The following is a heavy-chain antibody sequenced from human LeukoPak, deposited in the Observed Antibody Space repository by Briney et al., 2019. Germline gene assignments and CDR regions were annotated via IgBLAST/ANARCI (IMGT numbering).Heavy chain of an antibody. D-gene: IGHD3-22*01. V-gene: IGHV5-51*01. Sequence: KRGESLKISCKGSGYSFTSYWIGWVRQMPGKGLEWMGIIYPGDSDTRYSPSFQGQVTISADKSISTAYLQWSSLKASDTAMYYCARQGGDSSGYYYFDYWGQGTLVTVSS. CDR3: ARQGGDSSGYYYFDY. CDR1: GYSFTSYW. CDR2: IYPGDSDT. J-gene: IGHJ4*02.